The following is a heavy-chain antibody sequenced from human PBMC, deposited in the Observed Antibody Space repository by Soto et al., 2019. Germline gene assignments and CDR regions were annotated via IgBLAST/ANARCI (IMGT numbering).Heavy chain of an antibody. CDR3: ARHIVVVPAAKDARGHNWFDP. V-gene: IGHV1-69*06. D-gene: IGHD2-2*01. Sequence: GASVKVSCKASGGTFSSYAISWVRQAPGQGLEWMGGIIPIFGTANYAQKFQGRVTITADKSTSTAYMELSSLRSEDTAVYYCARHIVVVPAAKDARGHNWFDPWGQGTLVTVSS. J-gene: IGHJ5*02. CDR2: IIPIFGTA. CDR1: GGTFSSYA.